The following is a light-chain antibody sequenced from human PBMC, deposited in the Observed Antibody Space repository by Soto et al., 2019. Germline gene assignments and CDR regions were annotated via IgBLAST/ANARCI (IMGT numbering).Light chain of an antibody. CDR1: NSNIGRNT. J-gene: IGLJ3*02. Sequence: QSVLTQPPSASGTPGQRVTISCSGSNSNIGRNTVNWYQQFPGAAPNLLIHSDNQRPSGGPDRFSGSRSGTSAYLAISGLQSADEADCYCAAWDESPNVPVFGGRTKLPVL. V-gene: IGLV1-44*01. CDR2: SDN. CDR3: AAWDESPNVPV.